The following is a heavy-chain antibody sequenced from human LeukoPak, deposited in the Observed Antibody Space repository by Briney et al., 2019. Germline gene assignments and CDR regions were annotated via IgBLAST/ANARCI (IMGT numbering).Heavy chain of an antibody. CDR3: AKDYVGDYAS. CDR1: GFTFSSYG. CDR2: IWYDGSNK. D-gene: IGHD4-17*01. Sequence: GGSLRLSCAASGFTFSSYGMHWVRQAPGKGLEGVAVIWYDGSNKYYADSVKGRFTISRDNSKNTLYLQMNSLRAEDTAVYYCAKDYVGDYASWGQGTLVTVSS. J-gene: IGHJ4*02. V-gene: IGHV3-33*06.